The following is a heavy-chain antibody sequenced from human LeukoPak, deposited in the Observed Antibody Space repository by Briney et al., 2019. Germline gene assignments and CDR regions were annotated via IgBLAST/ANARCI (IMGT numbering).Heavy chain of an antibody. CDR3: ARSTGKHGYSYGYGGHFDY. CDR2: VSDRDDST. Sequence: PGGSLRLSCATSGFTFKTYAMSWVRQAPGKGLEWVSTVSDRDDSTYYADSVKGRFTISRDSSKNTLFLQMYSLRAEDTAVYYCARSTGKHGYSYGYGGHFDYWGQGTLVTVSS. J-gene: IGHJ4*02. D-gene: IGHD5-18*01. V-gene: IGHV3-23*01. CDR1: GFTFKTYA.